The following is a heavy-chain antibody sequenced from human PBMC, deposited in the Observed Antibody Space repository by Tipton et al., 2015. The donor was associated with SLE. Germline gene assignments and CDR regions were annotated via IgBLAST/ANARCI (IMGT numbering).Heavy chain of an antibody. D-gene: IGHD3-10*01. CDR2: IYISGST. Sequence: TLSLTCTVSGGSISSHYWSWIRQPPGKGLEWIGRIYISGSTNYTPSLKSRVTMSVDASKNQFSLKLSSVTAADTAVYYCAGCGSGILDAFDIWGQGTMVTVSS. J-gene: IGHJ3*02. V-gene: IGHV4-4*07. CDR3: AGCGSGILDAFDI. CDR1: GGSISSHY.